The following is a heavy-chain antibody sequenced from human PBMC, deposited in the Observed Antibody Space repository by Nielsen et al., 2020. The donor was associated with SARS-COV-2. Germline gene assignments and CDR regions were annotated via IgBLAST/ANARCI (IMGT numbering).Heavy chain of an antibody. CDR1: GFTFSSYV. V-gene: IGHV3-21*01. Sequence: GESLKISCAASGFTFSSYVMHWVRQAPGKGLEWVSSISSSSSYIYYADSVKGRFTISRDNAKNSLYLQMNSLRAEDTAVYYCARVGSTSCYFDYWGQGTLVTVSS. CDR3: ARVGSTSCYFDY. J-gene: IGHJ4*02. CDR2: ISSSSSYI. D-gene: IGHD2-2*01.